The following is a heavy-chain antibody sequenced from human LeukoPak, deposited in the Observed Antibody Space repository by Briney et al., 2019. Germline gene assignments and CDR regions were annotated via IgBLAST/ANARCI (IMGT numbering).Heavy chain of an antibody. D-gene: IGHD2-2*01. J-gene: IGHJ6*02. V-gene: IGHV4-34*01. CDR2: INHSGST. CDR3: ARGPRRRLYQLPSSLAPYYYYGMDV. CDR1: GGSFSGYY. Sequence: SGTLSLTCAVYGGSFSGYYWSWIRQPPGKGLEWIGEINHSGSTNYNPSLKSRVTISVDTSKNQFSLKLSSVTAADTAVYYCARGPRRRLYQLPSSLAPYYYYGMDVWGQGTTVTVSS.